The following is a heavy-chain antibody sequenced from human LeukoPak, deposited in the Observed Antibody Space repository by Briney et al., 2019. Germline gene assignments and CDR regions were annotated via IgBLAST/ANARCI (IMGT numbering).Heavy chain of an antibody. V-gene: IGHV3-11*03. CDR2: IISSISYT. Sequence: GGSLRLSCAASGFTFSDYYMSWIRQAPGKGLEWVSYIISSISYTNYADSVKGRFTISRDNAKNSLYLQMNSLRAEDTAVYYCARLFNYDSSGYYYSTANYYYYGMDVWGQGTTVTVSS. J-gene: IGHJ6*02. CDR3: ARLFNYDSSGYYYSTANYYYYGMDV. D-gene: IGHD3-22*01. CDR1: GFTFSDYY.